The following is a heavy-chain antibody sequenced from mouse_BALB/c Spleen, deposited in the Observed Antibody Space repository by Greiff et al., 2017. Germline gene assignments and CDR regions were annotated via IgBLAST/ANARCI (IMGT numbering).Heavy chain of an antibody. J-gene: IGHJ3*01. CDR2: ISSGGSYT. CDR3: ANKRFAY. CDR1: GFTFSSYG. Sequence: EVMLVESGGDLVKPGGSLKLSCAASGFTFSSYGMSWVRQTPDKRLEWVATISSGGSYTYYPDSVKGRFTISRDNAKNTLYLQMSSLKSEDTAMYYCANKRFAYWGQGTLVTVSA. V-gene: IGHV5-6*01.